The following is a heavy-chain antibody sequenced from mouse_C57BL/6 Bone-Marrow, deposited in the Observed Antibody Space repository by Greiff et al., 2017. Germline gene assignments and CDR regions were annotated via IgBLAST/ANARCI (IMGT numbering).Heavy chain of an antibody. CDR3: ARDRGFYYAMGY. V-gene: IGHV5-4*01. J-gene: IGHJ4*01. CDR2: ISDGGSYT. Sequence: EVQLVESGGGLVKPGGSLKLSCAASGFTFSSYAMSWVRQTPEKRLEWVATISDGGSYTYYPDNVKGRFTISRDNAKNNLYLQMSHLKSEDTAMYYCARDRGFYYAMGYWGQGTSVTVSA. CDR1: GFTFSSYA.